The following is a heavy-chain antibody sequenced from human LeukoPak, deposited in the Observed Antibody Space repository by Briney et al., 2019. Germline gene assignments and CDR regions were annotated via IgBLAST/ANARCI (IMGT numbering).Heavy chain of an antibody. D-gene: IGHD3-22*01. CDR3: ARAFFPYYYDSSGSRGIDY. J-gene: IGHJ4*02. CDR1: GYTFTSYG. CDR2: ISAYNGNT. V-gene: IGHV1-18*01. Sequence: ASVKVSCKASGYTFTSYGISWVRQAPGQGLEWMGWISAYNGNTNYAQKLQGRVTMTTDTSTSTAYMELRSLRSDDTAVYYCARAFFPYYYDSSGSRGIDYWGQGTLVTVSS.